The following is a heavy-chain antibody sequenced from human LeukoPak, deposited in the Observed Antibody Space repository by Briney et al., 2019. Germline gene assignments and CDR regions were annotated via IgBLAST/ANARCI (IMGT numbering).Heavy chain of an antibody. J-gene: IGHJ6*03. D-gene: IGHD2-15*01. V-gene: IGHV4-34*01. Sequence: SETLSVTCAVYGGSFSDYYWTWIRQPPGKGLEWIGEINHSGSTNYNPSLKSRVTISVDTSKNQFSLKLSSVTAADTAVYYCARWVVAADYYYYMDVWGKGTTVTVSS. CDR3: ARWVVAADYYYYMDV. CDR1: GGSFSDYY. CDR2: INHSGST.